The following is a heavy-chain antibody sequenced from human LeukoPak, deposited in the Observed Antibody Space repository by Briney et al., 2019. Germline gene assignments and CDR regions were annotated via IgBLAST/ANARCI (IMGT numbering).Heavy chain of an antibody. V-gene: IGHV3-23*01. Sequence: PGGSLRLSCAASGFTFSSYAMSWVRQAPGKGLEWVSAISGSGGSTYYADSVKGRFTISRDNSKNTLYLQMNSLRAEDTAVYYCAKGVNYYDSSGYSYFDYWGQGTLVTVSS. J-gene: IGHJ4*02. CDR2: ISGSGGST. D-gene: IGHD3-22*01. CDR3: AKGVNYYDSSGYSYFDY. CDR1: GFTFSSYA.